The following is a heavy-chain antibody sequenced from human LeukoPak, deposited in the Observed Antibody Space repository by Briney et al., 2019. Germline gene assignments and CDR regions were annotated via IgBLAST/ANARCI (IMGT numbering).Heavy chain of an antibody. V-gene: IGHV4-38-2*02. J-gene: IGHJ5*02. CDR1: GYSISSGYY. CDR2: IYHSGST. D-gene: IGHD5-18*01. CDR3: ARAPGAKGQLWFP. Sequence: SETLSLTCTVSGYSISSGYYWGWIRQPPGKGLEWIGSIYHSGSTYYNPSLKSRVTISVDTSKNQFSLKLSSVTAADTAVYYCARAPGAKGQLWFPWGQGTLVTVSS.